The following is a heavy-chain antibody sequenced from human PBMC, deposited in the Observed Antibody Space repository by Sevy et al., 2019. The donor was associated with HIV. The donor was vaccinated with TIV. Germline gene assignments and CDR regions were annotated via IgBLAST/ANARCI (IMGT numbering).Heavy chain of an antibody. V-gene: IGHV3-30*04. J-gene: IGHJ4*02. D-gene: IGHD6-19*01. CDR2: ISYDGIIK. CDR1: GFTFNTHA. CDR3: AREGGYTSAWSPGNY. Sequence: GSLRLSCAASGFTFNTHAMHWVRQAPGKGLEWVALISYDGIIKYYADSVKGRLTISRDNSKNTLSLQMNSLGIEDTAVYYCAREGGYTSAWSPGNYWGQGTLVTVSS.